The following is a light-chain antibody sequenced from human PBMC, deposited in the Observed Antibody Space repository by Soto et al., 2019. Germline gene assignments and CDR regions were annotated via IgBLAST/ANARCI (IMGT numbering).Light chain of an antibody. Sequence: QSALTQPASVSGSPGQSITISCTGVTSDVGSYNLVSWYQQHPGKAPKLMIYADNRRPSGVSSRFSASKSDNTASLTVSGLQAEDEADYYCCSYAGSSSSVIFGGGTKVIVL. CDR1: TSDVGSYNL. J-gene: IGLJ2*01. CDR2: ADN. CDR3: CSYAGSSSSVI. V-gene: IGLV2-23*01.